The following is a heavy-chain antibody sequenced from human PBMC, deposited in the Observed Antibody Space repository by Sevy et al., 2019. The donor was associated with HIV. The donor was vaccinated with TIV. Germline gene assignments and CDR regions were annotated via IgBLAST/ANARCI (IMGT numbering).Heavy chain of an antibody. D-gene: IGHD3-22*01. CDR3: ARHAHITMIVT. CDR1: GGSISSSSYY. CDR2: IYYSGST. Sequence: SETLSLTCSVSGGSISSSSYYWGWIRPPPGKGREWIGSIYYSGSTYYNPSLKSRVTISVDTSKNQFSLKLSSVTAADTAVYYCARHAHITMIVTWGQGTLVTVSS. V-gene: IGHV4-39*01. J-gene: IGHJ5*02.